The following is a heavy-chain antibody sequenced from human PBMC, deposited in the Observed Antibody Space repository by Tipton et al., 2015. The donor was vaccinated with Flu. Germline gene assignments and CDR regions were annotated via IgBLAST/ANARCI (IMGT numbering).Heavy chain of an antibody. CDR2: IYHNGDI. CDR1: GYSISRGYY. D-gene: IGHD2/OR15-2a*01. Sequence: LVQSSETLSLTCAVSGYSISRGYYWGWIRQLPGKGLEWIGSIYHNGDIHFNPSLKSRVSISVDTSNNRFSLNLTSVTAADTAVYYCARAEIGDFDYWGQGTLVTVSS. V-gene: IGHV4-38-2*01. CDR3: ARAEIGDFDY. J-gene: IGHJ4*02.